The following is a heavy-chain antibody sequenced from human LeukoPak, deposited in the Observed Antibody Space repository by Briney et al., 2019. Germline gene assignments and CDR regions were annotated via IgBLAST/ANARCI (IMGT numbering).Heavy chain of an antibody. Sequence: SETLSLTCTVSGGSISSYYWSWIRQPAGKGLEWIGRIYTSGSTNYNASLKSRVSMSVDTSKNQFPLKLSSVTAADTAVFCCARENSGSYREFDYWGQGTLVTVSS. J-gene: IGHJ4*02. CDR2: IYTSGST. CDR3: ARENSGSYREFDY. D-gene: IGHD1-26*01. V-gene: IGHV4-4*07. CDR1: GGSISSYY.